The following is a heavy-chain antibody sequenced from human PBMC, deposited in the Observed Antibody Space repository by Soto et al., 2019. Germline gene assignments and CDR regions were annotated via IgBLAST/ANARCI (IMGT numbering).Heavy chain of an antibody. CDR3: ARAVSALAVAGTVY. CDR1: GFTFSSYW. Sequence: GGSLRLSCAASGFTFSSYWMYWVRQAPGKGLVWVSRINSIGTGTHYADSVKDRFTISRDNAKNMLYLQMNSLRAEDTAVYYCARAVSALAVAGTVYWGQGTLVTVSS. J-gene: IGHJ4*02. D-gene: IGHD6-19*01. V-gene: IGHV3-74*01. CDR2: INSIGTGT.